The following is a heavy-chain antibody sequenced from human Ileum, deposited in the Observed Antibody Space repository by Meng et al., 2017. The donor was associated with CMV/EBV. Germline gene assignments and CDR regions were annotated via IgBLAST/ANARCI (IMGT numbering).Heavy chain of an antibody. V-gene: IGHV3-23*01. CDR2: ISGSGGNT. Sequence: VSEFTFSGYAMRWVRKAPGKGVEWISTISGSGGNTFYEDSMKGRFTISRDNSKNTLYLQMNSLRADDTAVYYCARRSGSNWYYFGYWGQGSLVTVSS. J-gene: IGHJ4*02. CDR3: ARRSGSNWYYFGY. D-gene: IGHD6-13*01. CDR1: EFTFSGYA.